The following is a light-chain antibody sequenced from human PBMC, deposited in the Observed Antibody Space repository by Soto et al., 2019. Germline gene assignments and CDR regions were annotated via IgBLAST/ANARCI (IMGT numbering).Light chain of an antibody. CDR1: QSISGR. CDR3: QQYYIFKT. Sequence: DIQMTQFPSTLSASVGDRVTLTYRASQSISGRLAWYQQKPGRAPTLLIHAASTLESGVPSRFSGSGSGTEFTLTISSLQPDDFASYYCQQYYIFKTFGQGTKVEIK. V-gene: IGKV1-5*01. CDR2: AAS. J-gene: IGKJ1*01.